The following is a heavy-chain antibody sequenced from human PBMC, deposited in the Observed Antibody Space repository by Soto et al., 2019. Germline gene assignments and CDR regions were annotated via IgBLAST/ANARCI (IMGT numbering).Heavy chain of an antibody. V-gene: IGHV3-23*01. CDR2: ISGSGSST. J-gene: IGHJ4*02. CDR3: AKDHIVTTKAY. D-gene: IGHD5-12*01. CDR1: GFTFSSYV. Sequence: EVQLLESGGGLVQPEGSLRLSCAASGFTFSSYVMSWVRQAPGKGLEWVSTISGSGSSTYYADSVKGRFTISRDNSKNTVYLQMHSLRAEDTAIYYCAKDHIVTTKAYWGQGTLVTVSS.